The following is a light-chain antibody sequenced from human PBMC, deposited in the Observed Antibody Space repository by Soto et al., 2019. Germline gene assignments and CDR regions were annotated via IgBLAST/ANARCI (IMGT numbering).Light chain of an antibody. Sequence: QSALTQPASVSGSPGQSITISCTGTSSDVGGYNYVSWYQHYPGKAPKLMIYEVSNRPSGVANRFSGSKSGNTASLTISGLQTDDEGDYYCSSYTSSSTPWAFGGGTKVTVL. CDR1: SSDVGGYNY. J-gene: IGLJ3*02. V-gene: IGLV2-14*01. CDR3: SSYTSSSTPWA. CDR2: EVS.